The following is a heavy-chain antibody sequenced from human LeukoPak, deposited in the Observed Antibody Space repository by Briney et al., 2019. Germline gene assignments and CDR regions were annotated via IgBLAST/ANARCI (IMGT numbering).Heavy chain of an antibody. CDR3: ARDPTVEYYFDY. D-gene: IGHD4-11*01. V-gene: IGHV1-3*01. J-gene: IGHJ4*02. CDR1: GYTFTSYT. Sequence: ASVTVSCTASGYTFTSYTMHWVRQAPGQRLEWMGWINAGNGNTKYSQKFQGRVTITRDTSASTAYMELSSLRSEDTAVYYCARDPTVEYYFDYWGQGTLVTVSS. CDR2: INAGNGNT.